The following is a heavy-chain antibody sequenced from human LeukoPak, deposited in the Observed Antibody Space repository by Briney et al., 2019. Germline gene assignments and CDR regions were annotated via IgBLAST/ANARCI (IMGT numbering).Heavy chain of an antibody. D-gene: IGHD2/OR15-2a*01. CDR3: ARDSGSEYYFDY. V-gene: IGHV3-53*01. J-gene: IGHJ4*02. CDR2: FYTGGNR. CDR1: GFTVSSNY. Sequence: GGSLRLSCAASGFTVSSNYMSWFRQAPGKGLEWVSVFYTGGNRNYADSVKGRFTISRDNSKNTLYLQMNSLRTEDTAVYYCARDSGSEYYFDYWGQGSLVTVSS.